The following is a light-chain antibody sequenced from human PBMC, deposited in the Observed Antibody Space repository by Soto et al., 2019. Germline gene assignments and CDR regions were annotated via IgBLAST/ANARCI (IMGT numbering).Light chain of an antibody. J-gene: IGLJ1*01. CDR2: EVS. V-gene: IGLV2-14*01. Sequence: QSALTQPASVSGSPGQSITISCTGTSSDVGGYNYVSWYQQHPGKAPKLMIYEVSNRPSGISNRFSGSKSGNTASLTISGLQAEDEADYYCSAWDASLNDYVFGTGTKVTVL. CDR1: SSDVGGYNY. CDR3: SAWDASLNDYV.